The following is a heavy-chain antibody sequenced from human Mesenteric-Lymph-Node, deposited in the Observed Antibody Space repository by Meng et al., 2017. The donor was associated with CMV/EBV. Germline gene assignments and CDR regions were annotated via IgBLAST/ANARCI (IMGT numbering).Heavy chain of an antibody. CDR2: ITWDSDDV. J-gene: IGHJ4*02. CDR1: GFTFDDYD. CDR3: ARGLVGANAAY. V-gene: IGHV3-9*01. D-gene: IGHD1-26*01. Sequence: SLKISCEASGFTFDDYDIHWVRQAPGKGLEWVSGITWDSDDVAYAASVKGRFTISRDNSKNTLYLQMSSLRPEDTAYYYCARGLVGANAAYWGQGTLVTVSS.